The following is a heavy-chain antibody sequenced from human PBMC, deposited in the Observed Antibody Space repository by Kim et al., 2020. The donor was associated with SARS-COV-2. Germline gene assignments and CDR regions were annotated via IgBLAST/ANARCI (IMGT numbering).Heavy chain of an antibody. Sequence: GGSLRLSCAASGFTFSSYGMHWVRQAPGKGLEWVAVIWYDGSNKYYADSVKGRFTISRDNSKNTLYLQMNSLRAEDTAVYYCARDPKLGSGWYSSWGYYGMDVWGQGTTVTVSS. CDR1: GFTFSSYG. CDR3: ARDPKLGSGWYSSWGYYGMDV. J-gene: IGHJ6*02. CDR2: IWYDGSNK. V-gene: IGHV3-33*01. D-gene: IGHD6-19*01.